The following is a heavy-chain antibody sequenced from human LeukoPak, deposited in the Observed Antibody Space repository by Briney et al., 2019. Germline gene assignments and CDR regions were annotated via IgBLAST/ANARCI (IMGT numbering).Heavy chain of an antibody. J-gene: IGHJ1*01. D-gene: IGHD2-15*01. CDR3: ARVVAATLEYFQH. CDR2: INPNSGGT. CDR1: GYTFTGYY. Sequence: GASVKVSCKASGYTFTGYYMHWVRQAPGQGLEWMGWINPNSGGTNYAQKFQGRVTMTRDTSISTACMELSRLRSDDTAVYYCARVVAATLEYFQHWGQGTLVTVSS. V-gene: IGHV1-2*02.